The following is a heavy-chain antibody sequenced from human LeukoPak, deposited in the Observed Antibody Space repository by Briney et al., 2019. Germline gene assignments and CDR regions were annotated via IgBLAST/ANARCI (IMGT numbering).Heavy chain of an antibody. CDR3: AKDGVSGSFYFDY. D-gene: IGHD1-26*01. Sequence: GGSLRLSCAASGFTFSSYDMSWVRQAPGKGLEWVSAISGSGGSTYYADSVKGRFTISRDNSKNTLYLQMNSLRAEDTAVYYCAKDGVSGSFYFDYWGQGTLVTVSS. CDR1: GFTFSSYD. V-gene: IGHV3-23*01. J-gene: IGHJ4*02. CDR2: ISGSGGST.